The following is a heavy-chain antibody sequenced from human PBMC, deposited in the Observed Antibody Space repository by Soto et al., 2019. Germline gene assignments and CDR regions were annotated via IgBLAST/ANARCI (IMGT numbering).Heavy chain of an antibody. Sequence: GGSLRLSCAASGFTFSSYAMSWVRQAPGKGLEWVSAISGSGGSTYYADSVKGRFTISRDNSKNTLYLQMNNLRAEDTAVYYCAKDFDPWSSSHHHWGQGTLVTVSS. CDR2: ISGSGGST. CDR3: AKDFDPWSSSHHH. D-gene: IGHD6-6*01. V-gene: IGHV3-23*01. CDR1: GFTFSSYA. J-gene: IGHJ4*02.